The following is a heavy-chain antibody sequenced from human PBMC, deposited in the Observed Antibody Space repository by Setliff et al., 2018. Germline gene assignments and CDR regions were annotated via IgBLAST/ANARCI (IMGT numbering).Heavy chain of an antibody. Sequence: SETLSLTCSVSGGSISNYYWSWIRQSPGKGLEWIGYIYNGGSTYFNPSLKSRVTISVDTSKNQFSLKLNSVTAADTTVYYCARAVPRGATPDYWYFDLWGRGTLVTVSS. CDR2: IYNGGST. CDR3: ARAVPRGATPDYWYFDL. V-gene: IGHV4-59*12. J-gene: IGHJ2*01. CDR1: GGSISNYY. D-gene: IGHD2-2*01.